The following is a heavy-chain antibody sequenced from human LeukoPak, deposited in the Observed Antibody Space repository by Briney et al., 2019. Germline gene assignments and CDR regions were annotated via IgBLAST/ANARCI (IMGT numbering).Heavy chain of an antibody. V-gene: IGHV4-59*01. J-gene: IGHJ3*02. CDR3: ARADGDYTSAFDI. D-gene: IGHD4-17*01. CDR1: GGSISSYY. Sequence: SQTLSLTCTVSGGSISSYYWSWIRQPPGKGLEWIGYIYYSGSTNYNPSLKSRVTISVDTSKNQFSLKLSSVTAADTAVYYCARADGDYTSAFDIWGQGTMVTVSS. CDR2: IYYSGST.